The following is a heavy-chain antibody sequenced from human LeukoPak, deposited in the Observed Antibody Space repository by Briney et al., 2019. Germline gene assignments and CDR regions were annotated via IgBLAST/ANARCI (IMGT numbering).Heavy chain of an antibody. J-gene: IGHJ3*02. D-gene: IGHD3-22*01. Sequence: PGGSLRLSCAASGFTFSSYAMHWVRQAPGKGLEWVAVISYDGSNKYYADSVKGRFTISRDNAKNSLYLQMNSLRAEDTAVYYCAREGEYYDSSGSRDAFDIWGQGTMVTVSS. CDR2: ISYDGSNK. CDR3: AREGEYYDSSGSRDAFDI. V-gene: IGHV3-30*07. CDR1: GFTFSSYA.